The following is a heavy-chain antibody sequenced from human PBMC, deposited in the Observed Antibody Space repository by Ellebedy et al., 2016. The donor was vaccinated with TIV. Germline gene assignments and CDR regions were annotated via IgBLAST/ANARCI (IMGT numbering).Heavy chain of an antibody. V-gene: IGHV4-39*07. CDR1: GDSISSRNLS. Sequence: MPGGSLRLSCTVSGDSISSRNLSWGWLRQAPGKGLQWIGIIYSSWNTYYNPSRESRFTMSIDTSKNQFSLKLTSVTAADTAVYYCAADRSISWYFYWGQGTLVTVSS. J-gene: IGHJ4*02. CDR3: AADRSISWYFY. CDR2: IYSSWNT. D-gene: IGHD2-2*01.